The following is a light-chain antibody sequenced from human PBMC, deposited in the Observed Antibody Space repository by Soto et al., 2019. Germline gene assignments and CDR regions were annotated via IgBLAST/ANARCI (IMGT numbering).Light chain of an antibody. CDR2: GAS. CDR1: QSVTNDF. Sequence: EIVLTQSPGTLSLSPGEIATLSCRASQSVTNDFLAWYQQKPGQAPRLLIYGASSRAAGVPDRFSGRGSGTYFTLPISRLEPEDLAVYYCQVYGRSPLMYTFGQGTKLGVK. V-gene: IGKV3-20*01. J-gene: IGKJ2*01. CDR3: QVYGRSPLMYT.